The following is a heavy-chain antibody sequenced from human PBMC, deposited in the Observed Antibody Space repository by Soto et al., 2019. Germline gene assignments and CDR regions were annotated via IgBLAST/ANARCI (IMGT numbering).Heavy chain of an antibody. V-gene: IGHV3-23*01. CDR2: IRSDGDTT. J-gene: IGHJ4*02. Sequence: EVQVLESGGGLVQPGGSLRLSCAASGFTFSNYGMNWVRQAPGKGLEWVSGIRSDGDTTYNSDSVEGRFTVSRDTFKNTVYLQMNSLRVEDSAVYYCAKGKGAGATPDGANCWGQGTLVTVSS. CDR1: GFTFSNYG. D-gene: IGHD1-26*01. CDR3: AKGKGAGATPDGANC.